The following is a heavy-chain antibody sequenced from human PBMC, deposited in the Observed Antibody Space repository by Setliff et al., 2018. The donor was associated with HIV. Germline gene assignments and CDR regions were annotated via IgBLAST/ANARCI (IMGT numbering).Heavy chain of an antibody. J-gene: IGHJ4*02. CDR1: GFTFSSYA. CDR2: ISYDGSNK. Sequence: GGSLRLSCAASGFTFSSYAMHWVRQAPGKGLEWVAVISYDGSNKYYADSVKGRFTISRDNSKNTLYLQMNSLRAEDTAVYYCARDPVRRGIQLWPLYYFDYWGQGTLVTVSS. CDR3: ARDPVRRGIQLWPLYYFDY. D-gene: IGHD5-18*01. V-gene: IGHV3-30*04.